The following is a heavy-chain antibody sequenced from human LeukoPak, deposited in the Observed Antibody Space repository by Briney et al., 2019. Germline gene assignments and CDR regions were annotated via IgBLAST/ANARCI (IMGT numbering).Heavy chain of an antibody. V-gene: IGHV4-34*01. D-gene: IGHD6-19*01. CDR3: ARGRRYSSGWTREYYFDY. CDR1: GGSFSGYY. CDR2: NNHSGST. J-gene: IGHJ4*02. Sequence: PSETLSLTCAVYGGSFSGYYWSWIRQPPGKGLEWIGENNHSGSTNYNPSLKSRVTISVDTSKNQFSLKLSSVTAADTAVYYCARGRRYSSGWTREYYFDYWGQGTLVTVSS.